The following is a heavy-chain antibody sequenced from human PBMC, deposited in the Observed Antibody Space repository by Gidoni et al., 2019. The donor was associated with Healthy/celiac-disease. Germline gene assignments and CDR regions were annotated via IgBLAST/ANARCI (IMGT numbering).Heavy chain of an antibody. J-gene: IGHJ3*02. CDR1: GFTFSSYA. D-gene: IGHD3-22*01. V-gene: IGHV3-23*01. CDR3: AKWEYDSSGYYYQSDAFDI. Sequence: EVQLLESGGGLVQPGGSLRLSCAASGFTFSSYAMSWVSQAPGKGLEWVSAISGSGGSTYYADSVKGRFTISRDNSKNTLYLQMNSLRAEDTAVYYCAKWEYDSSGYYYQSDAFDIWGQGTMVTVSS. CDR2: ISGSGGST.